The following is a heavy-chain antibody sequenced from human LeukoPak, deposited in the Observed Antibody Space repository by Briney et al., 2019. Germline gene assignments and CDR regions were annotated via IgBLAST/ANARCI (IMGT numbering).Heavy chain of an antibody. D-gene: IGHD2-2*01. Sequence: ASVTVSCTASGGTFSSYAISWVRQAPGQGLEWMGWISAYNGNTNYAQKLQGRVTMTTDTSTSTAYMELRSLRSDDTAVYYCARDGRDIVVVPAAKYYYYGMDVWGQGTTVTVSS. CDR1: GGTFSSYA. CDR2: ISAYNGNT. J-gene: IGHJ6*02. V-gene: IGHV1-18*01. CDR3: ARDGRDIVVVPAAKYYYYGMDV.